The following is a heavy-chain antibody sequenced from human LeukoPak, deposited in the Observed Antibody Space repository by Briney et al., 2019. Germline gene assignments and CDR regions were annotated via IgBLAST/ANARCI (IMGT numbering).Heavy chain of an antibody. CDR1: GFTFSSYA. Sequence: PGGSLRLSCAASGFTFSSYAMNWVLQAPGRGLEWVSGTGRTGVSTFYADSVKGRFTISRDNSKNTLYLQMNSLRAEDTAVYYCARSRRRAVAGTWDYSGQGTLVSVSS. J-gene: IGHJ4*02. V-gene: IGHV3-23*01. D-gene: IGHD6-19*01. CDR2: TGRTGVST. CDR3: ARSRRRAVAGTWDY.